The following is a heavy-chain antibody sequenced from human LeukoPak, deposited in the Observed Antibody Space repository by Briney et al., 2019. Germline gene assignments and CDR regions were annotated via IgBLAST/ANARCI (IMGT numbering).Heavy chain of an antibody. CDR3: ARDELPVSTPGGRSRTYFDY. J-gene: IGHJ4*02. D-gene: IGHD1-7*01. Sequence: ASVKVSCKASGYTFTSYYMHWVRQAPGQGLEWMGIINPSGGSTSYAQKFQGRVTMTRDTSTSTVYMELSSLRSEDTAVYYYARDELPVSTPGGRSRTYFDYWGQGTLVTVSS. V-gene: IGHV1-46*01. CDR1: GYTFTSYY. CDR2: INPSGGST.